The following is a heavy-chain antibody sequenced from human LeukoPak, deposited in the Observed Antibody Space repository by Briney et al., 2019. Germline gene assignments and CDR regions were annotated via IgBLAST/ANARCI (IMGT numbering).Heavy chain of an antibody. V-gene: IGHV3-48*03. CDR1: RFTFRSYE. J-gene: IGHJ5*02. D-gene: IGHD2-2*01. Sequence: GGSLRLSCVASRFTFRSYEMNWVRQAPGKGLEWVSYISSSGSTIYYADSVKGRFTISRDHANNSLYLQMHSMRGDDTAVYYCARVATGPYQLLPTWCDLWGQGTLVTVSS. CDR2: ISSSGSTI. CDR3: ARVATGPYQLLPTWCDL.